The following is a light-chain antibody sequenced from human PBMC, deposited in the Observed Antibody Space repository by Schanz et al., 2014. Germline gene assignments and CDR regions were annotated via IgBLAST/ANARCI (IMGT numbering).Light chain of an antibody. J-gene: IGKJ2*01. CDR3: QQSYSTPYT. CDR1: QDITNY. V-gene: IGKV1-39*01. Sequence: DIQMTQSPSSLSASVGGRVTITCQASQDITNYLNWYQQKPGKAPQLLIYAASSLQSAVPSRFIGSGSGTDFTLTISSLQPEDFATYYCQQSYSTPYTFGQGTKLEI. CDR2: AAS.